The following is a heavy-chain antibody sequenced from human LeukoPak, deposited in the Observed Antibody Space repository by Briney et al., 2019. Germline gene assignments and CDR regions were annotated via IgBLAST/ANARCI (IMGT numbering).Heavy chain of an antibody. J-gene: IGHJ4*02. CDR3: ARSLATYQGVFDY. CDR2: IYYSGST. V-gene: IGHV4-59*08. D-gene: IGHD3-16*01. CDR1: GGSISGYY. Sequence: PSKTLSLTCTVSGGSISGYYWSWIRQPPGKGLEWIGYIYYSGSTNYNPSLKSRVTISVDTSKNQSSLNLSSVTAADTAVYYCARSLATYQGVFDYWGQGTLVTVSS.